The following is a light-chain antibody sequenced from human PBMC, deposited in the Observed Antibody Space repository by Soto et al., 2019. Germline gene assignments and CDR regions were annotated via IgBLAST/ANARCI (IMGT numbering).Light chain of an antibody. CDR1: QSIGTW. V-gene: IGKV1-5*01. Sequence: DSQMTQSPSTLSAFVGDRVTITCRVGQSIGTWLAWYQQKPGKAPKLLIYAASTLQSGVPSRFSGSGSGTDFTLTISSLQPEDFATYYCQQLNSYPRITFGQGTRLEIK. CDR2: AAS. J-gene: IGKJ5*01. CDR3: QQLNSYPRIT.